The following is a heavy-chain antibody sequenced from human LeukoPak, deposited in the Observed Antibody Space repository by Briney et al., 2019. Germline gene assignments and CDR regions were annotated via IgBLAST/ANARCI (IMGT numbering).Heavy chain of an antibody. J-gene: IGHJ6*02. CDR1: GFTFSSYG. CDR2: ISYDGSNK. CDR3: AKEKGYSSGWYPSLYYYYGIDV. V-gene: IGHV3-30*18. D-gene: IGHD6-19*01. Sequence: TGGSLRLSCAASGFTFSSYGMHWVRQAPGKGLEWVAVISYDGSNKYYADSVKGRFTISRDNSKNTLYLQMNSLRAEDTAVYYCAKEKGYSSGWYPSLYYYYGIDVWGQGTTVTVSS.